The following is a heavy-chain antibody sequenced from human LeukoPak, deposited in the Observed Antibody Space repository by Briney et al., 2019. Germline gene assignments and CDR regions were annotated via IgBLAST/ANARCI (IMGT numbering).Heavy chain of an antibody. Sequence: GGSLRLSCAASGLTFNMYWMSWVRQAPGKGLEWVAVIWYDGSNKYYADSVKGRFTISRDNSKNTLYLQMNSLRAEDTAVYYCARDHRFGELSDYWGQGTLVTVSS. J-gene: IGHJ4*02. D-gene: IGHD3-10*01. CDR2: IWYDGSNK. CDR1: GLTFNMYW. CDR3: ARDHRFGELSDY. V-gene: IGHV3-33*07.